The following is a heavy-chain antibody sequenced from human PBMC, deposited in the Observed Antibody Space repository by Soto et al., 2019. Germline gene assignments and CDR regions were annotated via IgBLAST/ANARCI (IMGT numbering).Heavy chain of an antibody. J-gene: IGHJ4*02. Sequence: QAQLVQSGAEVKKPGASVKVSCKASGYTLSTYDINWVRQAAGQGLEWMGWMDSYTGNTGYAQEFQGRLIMTRDTSIIAAYMELSSLQSEDTAVYFCATGSQTLDYWGQGTLVTVSS. V-gene: IGHV1-8*01. CDR1: GYTLSTYD. CDR2: MDSYTGNT. CDR3: ATGSQTLDY.